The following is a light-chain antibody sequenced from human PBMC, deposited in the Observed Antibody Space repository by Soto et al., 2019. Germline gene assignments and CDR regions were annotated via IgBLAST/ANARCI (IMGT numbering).Light chain of an antibody. J-gene: IGKJ2*01. CDR2: GAS. CDR3: QQYGTSPLYT. V-gene: IGKV3-20*01. Sequence: EIVLTQSPGTLSLSPGERATLSCRASQSISSSYLAWYQQKPGQAPRLLISGASSRATGIPDRFSGSGSGIDFTLTISRLEPEDFAVYYCQQYGTSPLYTFGQGTKLEIK. CDR1: QSISSSY.